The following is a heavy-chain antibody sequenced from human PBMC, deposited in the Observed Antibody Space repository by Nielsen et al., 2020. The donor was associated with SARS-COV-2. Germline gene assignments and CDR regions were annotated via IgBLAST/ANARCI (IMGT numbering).Heavy chain of an antibody. CDR3: ARGYGITATTVDAFDI. V-gene: IGHV4-31*03. J-gene: IGHJ3*02. CDR2: INYSGNT. Sequence: SETLSLTCTVSGGSVSSGTYYWSWIRQHPGKGLEWIGYINYSGNTYYNPSLKSRVTTSLDTSKNQFSLKLSSVTAADTAVFYCARGYGITATTVDAFDIWGQGTMVTVSS. CDR1: GGSVSSGTYY. D-gene: IGHD1-20*01.